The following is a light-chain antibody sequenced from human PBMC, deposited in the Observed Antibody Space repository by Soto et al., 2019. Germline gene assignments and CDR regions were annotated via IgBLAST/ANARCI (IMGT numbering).Light chain of an antibody. J-gene: IGKJ2*01. V-gene: IGKV1-39*01. CDR2: AAS. Sequence: DIQMTQSPSSLSVSVGDRVTITCRASQSISSYLNWYQQKPGKAPKLLIYAASSLHSGVPSRFSGSGSGTDFTLTISSLQPEDFATYYCQQSYSTLYTFGQGTKLEIK. CDR3: QQSYSTLYT. CDR1: QSISSY.